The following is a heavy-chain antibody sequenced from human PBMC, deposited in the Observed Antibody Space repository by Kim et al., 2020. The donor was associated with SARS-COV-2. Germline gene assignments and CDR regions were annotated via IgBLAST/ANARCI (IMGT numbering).Heavy chain of an antibody. CDR3: ARAPSWNYRAFDY. J-gene: IGHJ4*02. D-gene: IGHD1-7*01. V-gene: IGHV4-34*01. Sequence: NPSLTRRVTISVDPSKNQFSRKLSSVTAADTAVYYCARAPSWNYRAFDYWGQGTLVTVSS.